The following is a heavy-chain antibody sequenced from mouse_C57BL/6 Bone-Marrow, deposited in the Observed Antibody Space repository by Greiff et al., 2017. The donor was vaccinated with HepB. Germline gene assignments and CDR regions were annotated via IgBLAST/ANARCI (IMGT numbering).Heavy chain of an antibody. Sequence: EVQLQQSGPELVKPGASVKISCKASGYTFTDYYMNWVKQSHGKSLEWIGDINPNNGGTSYNQKFKGKATLTVDKSSSTAYMELRSLTSEDSAVYYFALITTVVADYWGQGTTLTVSS. J-gene: IGHJ2*01. CDR2: INPNNGGT. CDR3: ALITTVVADY. D-gene: IGHD1-1*01. V-gene: IGHV1-26*01. CDR1: GYTFTDYY.